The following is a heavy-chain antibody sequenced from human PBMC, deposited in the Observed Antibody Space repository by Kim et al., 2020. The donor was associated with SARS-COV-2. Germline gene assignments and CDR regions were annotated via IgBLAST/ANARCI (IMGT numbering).Heavy chain of an antibody. Sequence: GGSLRLSCAASGFTFSSYDMHWVRQATGKGLEWVSAIGTAGDTYYPGSVKGRFTISRENAKNSLYLQMNSLRAGDTAVYYCARQLQGYCSSTSCYGIFGAIDYLGQGTLVTVSS. J-gene: IGHJ4*02. D-gene: IGHD2-2*01. V-gene: IGHV3-13*04. CDR1: GFTFSSYD. CDR3: ARQLQGYCSSTSCYGIFGAIDY. CDR2: IGTAGDT.